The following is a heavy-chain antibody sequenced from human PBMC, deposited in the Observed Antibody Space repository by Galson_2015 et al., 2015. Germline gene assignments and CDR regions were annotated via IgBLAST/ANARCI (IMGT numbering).Heavy chain of an antibody. CDR1: GFTFSSYA. V-gene: IGHV3-30-3*01. D-gene: IGHD3-22*01. Sequence: SLRLSCAASGFTFSSYAMHWVRQAPGKGLEWVAVISYDGGNKYYADSVKGRFTISRDNSKNTLYLQMNSLRAEDTAVYYCARDLPYYYDSSGYYVTGAFDIWGQGTMVTVSS. CDR3: ARDLPYYYDSSGYYVTGAFDI. CDR2: ISYDGGNK. J-gene: IGHJ3*02.